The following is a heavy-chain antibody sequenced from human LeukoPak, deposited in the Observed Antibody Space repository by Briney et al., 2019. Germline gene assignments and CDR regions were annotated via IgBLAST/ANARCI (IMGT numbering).Heavy chain of an antibody. CDR2: ISYDGSNK. Sequence: GGSLRLSGTASGSTFSSYGMHWVRQAPGKGLEGVAVISYDGSNKYYADSVKGRFTISRDNPKNTLYLQMNSLRAEDTAVYYCAKDNPAGDYWGQGTLVTVSS. CDR1: GSTFSSYG. V-gene: IGHV3-30*18. D-gene: IGHD1-14*01. J-gene: IGHJ4*02. CDR3: AKDNPAGDY.